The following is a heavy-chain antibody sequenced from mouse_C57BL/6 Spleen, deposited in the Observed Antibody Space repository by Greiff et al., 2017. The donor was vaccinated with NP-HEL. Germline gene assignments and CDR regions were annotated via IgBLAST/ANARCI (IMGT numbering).Heavy chain of an antibody. CDR3: ARVERLEAWFAY. J-gene: IGHJ3*01. CDR2: ISDGGSYT. V-gene: IGHV5-4*03. D-gene: IGHD2-4*01. Sequence: DVMLVESGGGLVKPGGSLKLSCAASGFTFSSYAMSWVRQTPEKRLEWVATISDGGSYTYYPDNVKGRFTISRDNAKNNLYLQMSHLKSEDTAMYYCARVERLEAWFAYWGQGTLVTVSA. CDR1: GFTFSSYA.